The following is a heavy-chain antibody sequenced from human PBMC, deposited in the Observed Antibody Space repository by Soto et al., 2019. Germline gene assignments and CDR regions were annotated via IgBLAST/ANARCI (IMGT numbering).Heavy chain of an antibody. D-gene: IGHD6-13*01. Sequence: EVQLVESGGGLVQPGGSLRLSCAASGFTFSSYNMNWVLQAPGKGLEWVSYISSSSSTIYYADSVKGRFTISRDNAKHSLYLQMNSLRDEDTAVYYCARRSLGTSLDAFDIWGQGTMVTVSS. CDR1: GFTFSSYN. V-gene: IGHV3-48*02. J-gene: IGHJ3*02. CDR2: ISSSSSTI. CDR3: ARRSLGTSLDAFDI.